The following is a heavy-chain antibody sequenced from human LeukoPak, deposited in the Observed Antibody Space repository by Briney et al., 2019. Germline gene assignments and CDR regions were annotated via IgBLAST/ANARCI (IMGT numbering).Heavy chain of an antibody. CDR1: GYTFSSYG. Sequence: ASVKVSCKASGYTFSSYGISWVRQAPGQGLEWMGWISAYNGNTNYTQKVQGRVTMTTDTSTSTAYMELRSLRSDDTAMYYCAKGGPFSSGWFNDCWGQGTLVTVSS. V-gene: IGHV1-18*01. CDR2: ISAYNGNT. D-gene: IGHD6-19*01. CDR3: AKGGPFSSGWFNDC. J-gene: IGHJ4*02.